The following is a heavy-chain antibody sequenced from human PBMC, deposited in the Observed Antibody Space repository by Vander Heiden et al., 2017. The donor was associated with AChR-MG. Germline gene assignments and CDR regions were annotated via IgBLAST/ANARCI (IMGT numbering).Heavy chain of an antibody. CDR3: ARDFFGRSSGWSGGRGHDY. V-gene: IGHV3-33*01. J-gene: IGHJ4*02. CDR2: RWYDGSNK. CDR1: GFTFSSYG. D-gene: IGHD6-19*01. Sequence: QVQLVESGGGVVQPGRSLRLSCAASGFTFSSYGMPWVRQAPGKGLEWVAVRWYDGSNKYYADSVKGRFTISRDNSKNTLYLQMNSLRAEDTAVYYCARDFFGRSSGWSGGRGHDYWGQGTLVTVSS.